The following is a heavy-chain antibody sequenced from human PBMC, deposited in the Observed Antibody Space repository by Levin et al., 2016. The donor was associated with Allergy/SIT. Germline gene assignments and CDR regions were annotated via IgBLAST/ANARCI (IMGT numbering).Heavy chain of an antibody. J-gene: IGHJ5*02. Sequence: SETLSLTCTVSGGSMSSHYWSWIRQSPGKGLEWIGYIYYSGNTNYNPSLKSRVTMLVEMSKNQFSLKLSSMTAADTGVYYCARGGVNWFDPWGQGTLVTVSS. CDR2: IYYSGNT. CDR3: ARGGVNWFDP. CDR1: GGSMSSHY. V-gene: IGHV4-59*11. D-gene: IGHD2-8*02.